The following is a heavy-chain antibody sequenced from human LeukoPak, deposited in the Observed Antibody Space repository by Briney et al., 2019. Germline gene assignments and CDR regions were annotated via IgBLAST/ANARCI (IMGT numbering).Heavy chain of an antibody. Sequence: GGSLRLSCAASGFTFSNAWMSWVRQAPGKGLEWVGRIKIKTEGGTTDYAALVKGRFTISRDDSKNKLYLQMSSLKSENTAVYYCTTGGSGGYWGQGTLVTVSS. V-gene: IGHV3-15*01. CDR1: GFTFSNAW. J-gene: IGHJ4*02. CDR2: IKIKTEGGTT. CDR3: TTGGSGGY. D-gene: IGHD3-10*01.